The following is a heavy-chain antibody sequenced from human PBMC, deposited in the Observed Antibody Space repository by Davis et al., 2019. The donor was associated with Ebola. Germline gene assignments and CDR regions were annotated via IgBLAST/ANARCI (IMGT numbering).Heavy chain of an antibody. CDR3: ARGYSGVGGDCYGCLAFDY. D-gene: IGHD2-21*01. CDR2: IKQDGSEK. J-gene: IGHJ4*02. V-gene: IGHV3-7*01. CDR1: GFTFSSYW. Sequence: PGGSLRLSCAASGFTFSSYWMSWVRQAPGKGLEWVANIKQDGSEKYYVDSVKGRFTISRDNAKNSLYLQMNSLRAEDTAVYYCARGYSGVGGDCYGCLAFDYWGQGTLVTVSS.